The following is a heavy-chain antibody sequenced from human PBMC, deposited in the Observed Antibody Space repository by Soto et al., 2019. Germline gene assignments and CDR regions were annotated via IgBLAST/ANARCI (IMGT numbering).Heavy chain of an antibody. Sequence: TSETLSLTCTVSGGSISSVGYFWTWIRQHPAKGLEWIGHISYSGSTYFIPSLRSRLSMSVDTSKNQFSLNLTSVTAADTAMYYCARGPTTEKVDSWGQG. CDR3: ARGPTTEKVDS. V-gene: IGHV4-31*03. CDR2: ISYSGST. CDR1: GGSISSVGYF. J-gene: IGHJ4*02.